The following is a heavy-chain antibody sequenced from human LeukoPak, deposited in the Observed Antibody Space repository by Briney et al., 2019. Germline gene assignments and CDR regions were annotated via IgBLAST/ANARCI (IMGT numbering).Heavy chain of an antibody. J-gene: IGHJ6*02. V-gene: IGHV4-34*01. CDR1: GGSFSGYY. CDR3: AREKSPPPGHYYGMDV. Sequence: SETLSLTCAVYGGSFSGYYWSWIRQPPGKGLEWIGYIYYSGSTYYNPSLKSRVTISVDTSKNQFSLKLSSVSAADTAVYYCAREKSPPPGHYYGMDVWGQGTTVTVSS. CDR2: IYYSGST.